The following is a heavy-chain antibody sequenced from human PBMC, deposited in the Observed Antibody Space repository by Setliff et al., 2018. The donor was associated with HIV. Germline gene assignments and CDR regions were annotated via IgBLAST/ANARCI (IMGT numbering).Heavy chain of an antibody. CDR2: INHSGTT. CDR1: GGSFSGYH. D-gene: IGHD4-4*01. V-gene: IGHV4-34*01. Sequence: PSETLSLTCAVYGGSFSGYHWSWIRQSPGKGLEWIGEINHSGTTNYNPSLKNRATISVDTSKKQFTLRLTSVTAADTAVYYCAAPRGMTTIFDFWGQGTLVTVSS. CDR3: AAPRGMTTIFDF. J-gene: IGHJ5*01.